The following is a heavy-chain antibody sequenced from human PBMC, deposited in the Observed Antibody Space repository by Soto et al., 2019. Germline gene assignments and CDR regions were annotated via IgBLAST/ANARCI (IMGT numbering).Heavy chain of an antibody. Sequence: SETLSLTCTVSGGSISSGDYYWSWIRQPPGKGLEWIGYIYYSGSTYYNPSLKSRVTISVDTSKNQFSLKLNSVTAADTAVYYCARVSRGVVVAAWFDPWGQGTLVTVSS. V-gene: IGHV4-30-4*01. J-gene: IGHJ5*02. CDR2: IYYSGST. CDR1: GGSISSGDYY. D-gene: IGHD2-15*01. CDR3: ARVSRGVVVAAWFDP.